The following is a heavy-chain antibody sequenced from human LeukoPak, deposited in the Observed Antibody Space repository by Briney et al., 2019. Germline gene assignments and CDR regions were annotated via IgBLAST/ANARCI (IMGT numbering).Heavy chain of an antibody. CDR2: INHSGST. D-gene: IGHD2/OR15-2a*01. CDR3: ARAKILLPNYYYYMDV. CDR1: GGSFSGYY. J-gene: IGHJ6*03. Sequence: IPSETLSLTCAVHGGSFSGYYWSWIRQPPGKGLEWIGEINHSGSTNYNPSLKSRVTISVDTSKNQVSLKLSSVTAADTAVYYCARAKILLPNYYYYMDVWGKGTTVTVSS. V-gene: IGHV4-34*01.